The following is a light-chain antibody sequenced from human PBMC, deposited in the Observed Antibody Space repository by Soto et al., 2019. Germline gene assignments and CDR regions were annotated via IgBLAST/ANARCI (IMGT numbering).Light chain of an antibody. CDR1: QSIRSW. J-gene: IGKJ1*01. Sequence: IQMTQSPSTLSASVGDRVTITCRASQSIRSWLAWYQQKPGKAPNLLIYKASSLESGVPSRFSGSGSGTEFTLTISSLQPDDFATYYCQQYNSYSWTFGQGTKVEIK. CDR2: KAS. V-gene: IGKV1-5*03. CDR3: QQYNSYSWT.